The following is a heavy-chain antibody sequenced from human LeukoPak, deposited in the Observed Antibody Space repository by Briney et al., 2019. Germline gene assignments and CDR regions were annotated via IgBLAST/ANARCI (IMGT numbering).Heavy chain of an antibody. CDR2: IIPIFGTA. CDR1: GGTFSSYA. D-gene: IGHD4-17*01. J-gene: IGHJ5*02. V-gene: IGHV1-69*06. Sequence: ASVKVSCKASGGTFSSYAISWVRQAPGQGLEWMGGIIPIFGTANYAQKFQGRVTITWNTSISTAYMELSSLRSEDTAVYYCARDYGDYWFDPWGQGTLVTVSS. CDR3: ARDYGDYWFDP.